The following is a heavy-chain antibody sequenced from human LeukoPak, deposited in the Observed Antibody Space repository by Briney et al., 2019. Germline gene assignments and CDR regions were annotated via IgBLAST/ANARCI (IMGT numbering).Heavy chain of an antibody. J-gene: IGHJ4*02. CDR2: IYYSGST. Sequence: SETLSLTCTVSGGSISSYYWSWIRQPPGKGLEWIGYIYYSGSTNYKPSVKSRVTISVDTSKNQFSLKLSSVTAADTAVYYCARISGWYMGFDDWGQGTLVTVSS. CDR1: GGSISSYY. CDR3: ARISGWYMGFDD. V-gene: IGHV4-59*01. D-gene: IGHD6-13*01.